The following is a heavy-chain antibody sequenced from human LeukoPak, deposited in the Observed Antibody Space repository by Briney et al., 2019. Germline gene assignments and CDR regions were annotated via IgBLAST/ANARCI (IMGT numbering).Heavy chain of an antibody. Sequence: KISETLSLTCSVSGDSITTSYWNWIRQPPGQGLEWIGSIFYSGNTKYNPALQSRVTISVDTSKNQFSLEVNSVTAADTAVYYCARGRLSPSAFRPFEHWGRGTLVTVSS. D-gene: IGHD2/OR15-2a*01. CDR2: IFYSGNT. CDR1: GDSITTSY. V-gene: IGHV4-59*01. J-gene: IGHJ4*02. CDR3: ARGRLSPSAFRPFEH.